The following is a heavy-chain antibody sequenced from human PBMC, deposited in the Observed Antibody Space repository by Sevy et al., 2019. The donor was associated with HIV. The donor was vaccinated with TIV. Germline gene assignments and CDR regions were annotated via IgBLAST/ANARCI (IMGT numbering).Heavy chain of an antibody. J-gene: IGHJ4*02. CDR2: FDPEDGER. D-gene: IGHD3-3*01. Sequence: ASVKVSCKLSGYTLTQLSMHWVRQAPGKGLEWLESFDPEDGERIYAQNFQGRFTMTEETSTDTAYMELRRLRSENTAIYYCAKGREYYEGNSGYFDYWGQGTLVTVSS. CDR3: AKGREYYEGNSGYFDY. V-gene: IGHV1-24*01. CDR1: GYTLTQLS.